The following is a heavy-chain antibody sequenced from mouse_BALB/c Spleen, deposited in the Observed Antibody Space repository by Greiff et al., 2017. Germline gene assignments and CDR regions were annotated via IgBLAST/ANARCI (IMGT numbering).Heavy chain of an antibody. Sequence: QVQLKQSGPGLVAPSQSLSITCTVSGFSLTGYGVNWVRQPPGKGLEWLGMIWGDGSTDYNSALKSRLSISKDNSKSQVFLKMNSLQTDDTARYYCAREVYYGSSYGYFDVWGAGTTVTVSS. V-gene: IGHV2-6-7*01. J-gene: IGHJ1*01. D-gene: IGHD1-1*01. CDR1: GFSLTGYG. CDR2: IWGDGST. CDR3: AREVYYGSSYGYFDV.